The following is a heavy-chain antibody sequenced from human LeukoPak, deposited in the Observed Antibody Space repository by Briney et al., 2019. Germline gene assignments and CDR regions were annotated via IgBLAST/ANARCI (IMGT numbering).Heavy chain of an antibody. CDR3: ARGITMVRGASDWFDP. J-gene: IGHJ5*02. CDR1: GGSISSSSYY. CDR2: IYYSGST. V-gene: IGHV4-39*07. D-gene: IGHD3-10*01. Sequence: PSETLSLTCTVSGGSISSSSYYWGWIRQPPGKGLEWIGSIYYSGSTYYNPSLKSRVTISVDTSKNQFSLKLSSVTVADTAVYYCARGITMVRGASDWFDPWGQGTLVTVSS.